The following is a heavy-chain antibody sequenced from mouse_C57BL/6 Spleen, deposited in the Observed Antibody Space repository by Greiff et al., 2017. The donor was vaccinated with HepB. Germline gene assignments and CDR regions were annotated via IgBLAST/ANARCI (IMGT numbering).Heavy chain of an antibody. J-gene: IGHJ3*01. CDR3: AIQWDLVLYSKSGFAY. CDR1: GYTFTSYW. Sequence: QVQLKQPGAELVKPGASVKVSCKASGYTFTSYWMHWVKQRPGQGLEWIGRIHPSDSDTNYNQKFKGKATLTVDKSSSTAYMQLSSLTSEDSAGYDCAIQWDLVLYSKSGFAYWGQGTLVTVSA. V-gene: IGHV1-74*01. D-gene: IGHD2-1*01. CDR2: IHPSDSDT.